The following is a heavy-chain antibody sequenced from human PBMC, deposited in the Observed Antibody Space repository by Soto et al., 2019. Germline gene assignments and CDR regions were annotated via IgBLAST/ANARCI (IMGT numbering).Heavy chain of an antibody. J-gene: IGHJ6*02. V-gene: IGHV4-30-4*01. Sequence: SETLSLTCTVSGASISSSAYYWSWVRQPPGKGLEWIGYIFHSGSAYYNPSLKSRVTISVDTSKNQFSLKLTSVTAADTAVFYCARYTFGHDREYHYAMDVWGQGTTVTVS. CDR3: ARYTFGHDREYHYAMDV. CDR2: IFHSGSA. CDR1: GASISSSAYY. D-gene: IGHD3-10*02.